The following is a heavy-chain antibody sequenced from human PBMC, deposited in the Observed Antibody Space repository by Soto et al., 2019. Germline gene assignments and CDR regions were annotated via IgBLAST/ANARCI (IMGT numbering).Heavy chain of an antibody. J-gene: IGHJ4*02. CDR2: IKQDGSEK. CDR3: ATSMVRGGDDY. D-gene: IGHD3-10*01. Sequence: EVQLVESGGGLVQPGGSLRLSCAAAGFTFRRYWMSWVRQAPGKGLEWVTNIKQDGSEKYYVDSVKGRFTISRDNANNSLVRQMDSLRAGDTAVYCCATSMVRGGDDYWGEGALVTVSS. CDR1: GFTFRRYW. V-gene: IGHV3-7*01.